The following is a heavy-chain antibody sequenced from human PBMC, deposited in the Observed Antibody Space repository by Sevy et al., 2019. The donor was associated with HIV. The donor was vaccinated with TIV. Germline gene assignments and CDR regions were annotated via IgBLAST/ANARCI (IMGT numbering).Heavy chain of an antibody. V-gene: IGHV3-30*02. J-gene: IGHJ3*01. CDR1: GFTFSNHG. CDR3: AKDRKVLLIVYSIPFDFFDL. D-gene: IGHD2-8*02. Sequence: GGSLRLSCAASGFTFSNHGMHWVRQAPGKGLEWVALIRHDGSDEYYGDSVKGRFTISRDNSKNTLYLQMNSLRPDDTAVYYCAKDRKVLLIVYSIPFDFFDLWGQGTMVTVSS. CDR2: IRHDGSDE.